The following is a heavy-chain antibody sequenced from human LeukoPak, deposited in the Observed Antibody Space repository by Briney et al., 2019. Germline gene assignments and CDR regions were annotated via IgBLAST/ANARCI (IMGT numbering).Heavy chain of an antibody. Sequence: SETLSLTCAVSGYSISSGYYWGWIRQPPGKGLEWIGSIYHRGNTYYNPSLKSRVTTSVDTSKNEFSLKVSSVTAADTAVYYCARDRASGRAFDIWGQGTMVTVSS. CDR3: ARDRASGRAFDI. D-gene: IGHD1-14*01. J-gene: IGHJ3*02. V-gene: IGHV4-38-2*02. CDR1: GYSISSGYY. CDR2: IYHRGNT.